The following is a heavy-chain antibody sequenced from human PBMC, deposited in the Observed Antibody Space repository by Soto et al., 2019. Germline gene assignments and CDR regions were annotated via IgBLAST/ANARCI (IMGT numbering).Heavy chain of an antibody. CDR1: GFTFSSYG. D-gene: IGHD4-17*01. V-gene: IGHV3-30*18. J-gene: IGHJ6*02. CDR2: ISYDGSNK. CDR3: AKDLGDYRPSYYYYGMDV. Sequence: HPGGSLRLSCAASGFTFSSYGMHWVRQAPGKGLEWVAVISYDGSNKYYADSVKGRFTISRDNSKNTLYLQMNSLRAEDTAVYYCAKDLGDYRPSYYYYGMDVWGQGTTVTVSS.